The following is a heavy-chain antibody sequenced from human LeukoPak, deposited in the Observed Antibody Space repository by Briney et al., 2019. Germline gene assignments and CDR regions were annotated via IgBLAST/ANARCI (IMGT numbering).Heavy chain of an antibody. Sequence: GGSLRLSCAASGFTFSSHGLCWVRQAPGRGLEWVSSISIGGDTTYSDSVKGRFTISRDNSKNTLYLQLDSLRAEDTAVYYCARMNDYGDYGRDDYWGQGTLVTVSS. V-gene: IGHV3-23*01. CDR2: ISIGGDTT. D-gene: IGHD4-17*01. J-gene: IGHJ4*02. CDR3: ARMNDYGDYGRDDY. CDR1: GFTFSSHG.